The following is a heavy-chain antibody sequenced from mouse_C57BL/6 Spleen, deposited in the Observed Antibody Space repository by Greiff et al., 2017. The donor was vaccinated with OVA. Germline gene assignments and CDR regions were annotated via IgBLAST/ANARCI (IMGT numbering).Heavy chain of an antibody. CDR1: GYTFTSYW. V-gene: IGHV1-55*01. Sequence: QVQLQQPGAELVKPGASVKMFCKASGYTFTSYWITWVKQRPGQGLEWIGDIYPGSGSTNYNEKFKSKATLTVDTSSSTAYMQLSSLTSEDSAVYYCARSRPPDYGSSYGAMDYWGQGTSVTVSS. J-gene: IGHJ4*01. CDR2: IYPGSGST. D-gene: IGHD1-1*01. CDR3: ARSRPPDYGSSYGAMDY.